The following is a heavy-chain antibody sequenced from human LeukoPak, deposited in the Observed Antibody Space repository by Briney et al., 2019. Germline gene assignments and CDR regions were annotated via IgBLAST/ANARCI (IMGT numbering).Heavy chain of an antibody. Sequence: SETLSLTYTVSGGSISSYYWSWIRQPPGKGLEWIGYVYYSGSTNYNPSLKSRVTISVDTPKNQFSLKLSSVTAADTAVYYCARYASFRGYSSETNWFDPWGQGTLVTVSS. D-gene: IGHD5-18*01. V-gene: IGHV4-59*01. CDR2: VYYSGST. J-gene: IGHJ5*02. CDR3: ARYASFRGYSSETNWFDP. CDR1: GGSISSYY.